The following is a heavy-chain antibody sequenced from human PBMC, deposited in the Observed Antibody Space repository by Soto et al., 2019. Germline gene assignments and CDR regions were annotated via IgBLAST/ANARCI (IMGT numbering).Heavy chain of an antibody. CDR1: GFTFSTYA. CDR2: ISYDGSNK. V-gene: IGHV3-30-3*01. J-gene: IGHJ6*02. Sequence: QVQLVESGGGVVQPGRSLRLSCAASGFTFSTYAMHWVRQAPGKGLEWVAVISYDGSNKYYADSVKGRFTISRDNSKNTLYLQMNSLRAEDTAVYYCARETDGMAGWGQGTTVTVSS. CDR3: ARETDGMAG.